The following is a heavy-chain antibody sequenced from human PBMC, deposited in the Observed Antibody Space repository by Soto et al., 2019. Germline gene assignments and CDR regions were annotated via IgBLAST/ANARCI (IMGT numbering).Heavy chain of an antibody. CDR3: ARRRGYCGGGSCYSWYFDL. V-gene: IGHV1-8*01. CDR2: MNPNSGNT. J-gene: IGHJ2*01. CDR1: GYTFTSYD. Sequence: QVQLVQSGAEVKKPGASVKVSCKASGYTFTSYDINWVRQATGQGLEWMGWMNPNSGNTGYAQKFQGRVTMTRNTARGTADMELSSLRSEDTAVYYCARRRGYCGGGSCYSWYFDLWGRGTLVTVSS. D-gene: IGHD2-15*01.